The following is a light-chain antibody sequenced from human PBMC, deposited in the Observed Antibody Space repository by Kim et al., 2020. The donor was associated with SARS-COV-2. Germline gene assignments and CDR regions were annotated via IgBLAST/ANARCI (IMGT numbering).Light chain of an antibody. CDR3: QQSYSSACT. J-gene: IGKJ1*01. Sequence: ASVVDRVTITCPARQSISDWLAWYQQKPGKAPNLLIYKASSLQYEVPSRFSGSGFGTDFTLTISSLQPEDSATYYCQQSYSSACTFSQGTKVDIK. CDR2: KAS. V-gene: IGKV1-5*03. CDR1: QSISDW.